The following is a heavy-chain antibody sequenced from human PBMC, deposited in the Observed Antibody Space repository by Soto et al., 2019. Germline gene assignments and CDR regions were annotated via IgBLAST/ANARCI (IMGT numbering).Heavy chain of an antibody. D-gene: IGHD3-10*02. CDR2: IYYSGST. CDR1: GGSISSSSYY. Sequence: QLQLQESGPGLVKPSETLSLTCTVSGGSISSSSYYWGWIRQPPGKGLEWIGSIYYSGSTYYNPSLKSRVTISVDTSKNQFSLKLSSVTAADTAVYYCASMLSGLTLDYWGQGTLVTVSS. CDR3: ASMLSGLTLDY. V-gene: IGHV4-39*01. J-gene: IGHJ4*02.